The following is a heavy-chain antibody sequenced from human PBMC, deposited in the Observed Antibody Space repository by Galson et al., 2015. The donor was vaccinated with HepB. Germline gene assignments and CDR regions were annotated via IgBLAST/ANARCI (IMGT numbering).Heavy chain of an antibody. D-gene: IGHD1-7*01. Sequence: SVKVSCKASGGTFSSYAISWVRQAPGQGLEWMGGIIPIFGTANYAQKFQGKVTITADKSTSTAYMELSSLRSEDTAVYYCARVPITGTSYNWFDPWGQGTLVTVSS. CDR1: GGTFSSYA. CDR3: ARVPITGTSYNWFDP. CDR2: IIPIFGTA. J-gene: IGHJ5*02. V-gene: IGHV1-69*06.